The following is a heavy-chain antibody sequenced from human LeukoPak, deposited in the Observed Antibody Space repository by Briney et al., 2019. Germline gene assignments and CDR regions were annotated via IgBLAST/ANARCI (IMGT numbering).Heavy chain of an antibody. CDR3: AREGGPYRPLDY. J-gene: IGHJ4*02. Sequence: SETLSLTCTVSSDSINNHYWNWIRQPPGKGLEWIGYISYSGSTNYNPSLMGRVAISVDTSENHISLQLTSVTAADTAVYYCAREGGPYRPLDYSGQGTLVTVSS. V-gene: IGHV4-59*11. CDR1: SDSINNHY. CDR2: ISYSGST.